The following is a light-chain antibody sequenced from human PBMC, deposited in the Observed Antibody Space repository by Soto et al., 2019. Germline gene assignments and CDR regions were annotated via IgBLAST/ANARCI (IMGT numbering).Light chain of an antibody. Sequence: EIVLTQSPGTLSLSPGERATLSFRASQSISSSYLAWYQQKPGQAPRLLIYGASRRATGIPDRFSGRESGTDFTLTITTLEPEDSAVYFCQQYASSPYTFGQRTKVDIK. CDR1: QSISSSY. J-gene: IGKJ2*01. CDR3: QQYASSPYT. CDR2: GAS. V-gene: IGKV3-20*01.